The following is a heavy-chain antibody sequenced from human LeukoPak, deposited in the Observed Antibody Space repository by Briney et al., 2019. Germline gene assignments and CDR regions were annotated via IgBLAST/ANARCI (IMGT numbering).Heavy chain of an antibody. J-gene: IGHJ6*03. CDR3: ARNRGFKLTGTTAHYYYMDV. CDR2: IIPTLGIP. Sequence: ASVKVSCKASGGTFSDHNINWVRQAPGQGLEWMGRIIPTLGIPNYAQKFQGRVTITADESTSTAYMELSSLRSEDTAVYYCARNRGFKLTGTTAHYYYMDVWGKGTTVTVSS. V-gene: IGHV1-69*02. D-gene: IGHD1-7*01. CDR1: GGTFSDHN.